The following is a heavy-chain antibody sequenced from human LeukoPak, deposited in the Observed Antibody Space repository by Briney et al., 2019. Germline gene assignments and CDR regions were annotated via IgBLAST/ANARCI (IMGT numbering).Heavy chain of an antibody. Sequence: ASVKVSCKASGYTFTGYYMHWVRQAPGQGLEWMGWINPNSGGTNYAQKFQGRVTMTRDTSISTAYMELSRLRSDDTAVYYCVRTLGAVLDSRYWFDPWGQGTLVTVSS. J-gene: IGHJ5*02. CDR1: GYTFTGYY. D-gene: IGHD3-16*01. CDR3: VRTLGAVLDSRYWFDP. CDR2: INPNSGGT. V-gene: IGHV1-2*02.